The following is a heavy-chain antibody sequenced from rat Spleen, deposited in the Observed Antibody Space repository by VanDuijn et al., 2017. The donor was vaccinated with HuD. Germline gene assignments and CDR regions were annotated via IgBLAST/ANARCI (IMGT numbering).Heavy chain of an antibody. CDR3: VRERVPGFAFYFDY. CDR1: GFLLTSNG. D-gene: IGHD1-4*01. V-gene: IGHV2S12*01. Sequence: QVQLKESGPGLVQPSQTLSLTCTVSGFLLTSNGVSWVRQPPGKGLEWIAAISTGGNTYYNSGLNSRLGISRDTSKSQVFLKMNSLQTEDTAIYFCVRERVPGFAFYFDYWGQGVMVTVSS. J-gene: IGHJ2*01. CDR2: ISTGGNT.